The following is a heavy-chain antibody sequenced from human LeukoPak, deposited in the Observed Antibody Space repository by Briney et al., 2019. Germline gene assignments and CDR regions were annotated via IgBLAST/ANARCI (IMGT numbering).Heavy chain of an antibody. J-gene: IGHJ3*02. CDR3: ARPGEQWLNDAFDI. CDR1: GFTFSTYS. Sequence: GGSLRLSCAASGFTFSTYSMNWVRQAPGKGLEWVSYISSSSSTIYYADSVKGRFTISRDNAKNSLYLQMNSLRDDDTAVYYCARPGEQWLNDAFDIWGQGTLVTVSS. D-gene: IGHD6-19*01. CDR2: ISSSSSTI. V-gene: IGHV3-48*02.